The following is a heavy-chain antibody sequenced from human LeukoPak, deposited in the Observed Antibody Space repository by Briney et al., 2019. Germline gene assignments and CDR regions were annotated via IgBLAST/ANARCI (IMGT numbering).Heavy chain of an antibody. J-gene: IGHJ4*02. CDR2: IYYSGST. Sequence: SQTLSLTCTVSGGSISSGDYYWSWIRQTPGKGLEWIRYIYYSGSTYYNPSLKSRVTISVDTSTNQFSLKLSSVTAADTAVYYCATVNQLLYTWDYWGRGTLVTVSS. CDR3: ATVNQLLYTWDY. V-gene: IGHV4-30-4*08. D-gene: IGHD2-2*02. CDR1: GGSISSGDYY.